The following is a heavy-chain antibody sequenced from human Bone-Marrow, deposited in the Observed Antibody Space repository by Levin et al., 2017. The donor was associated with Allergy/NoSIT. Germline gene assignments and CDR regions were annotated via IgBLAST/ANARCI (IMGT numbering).Heavy chain of an antibody. Sequence: GESLKISCAASGFSFTSYGMNWVRQAPGKGLEWVASISGSGSLKYYADSVKGRFTTSRENAKSLLYLQIDNLGAEDTAVYYCASRALGFGAGGSCVFDYWGQGTVVTVSS. CDR2: ISGSGSLK. CDR3: ASRALGFGAGGSCVFDY. V-gene: IGHV3-21*06. D-gene: IGHD2-15*01. CDR1: GFSFTSYG. J-gene: IGHJ4*02.